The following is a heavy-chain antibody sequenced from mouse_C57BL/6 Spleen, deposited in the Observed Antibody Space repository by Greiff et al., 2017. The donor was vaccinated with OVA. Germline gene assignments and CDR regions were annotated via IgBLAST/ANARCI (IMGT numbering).Heavy chain of an antibody. V-gene: IGHV1-15*01. D-gene: IGHD1-1*01. J-gene: IGHJ1*03. CDR1: GYTFTDYE. CDR3: TRRNYYGSSSLWYFDV. Sequence: QVQLQQSGAELVRPGASVTLSCKASGYTFTDYEMHWVKQTPVHGLEWIGAIDPETGGTAYNQKFKGKAILTADKSSSTAYMELRSLTSEDSAVYYCTRRNYYGSSSLWYFDVWGTGTTVTVSS. CDR2: IDPETGGT.